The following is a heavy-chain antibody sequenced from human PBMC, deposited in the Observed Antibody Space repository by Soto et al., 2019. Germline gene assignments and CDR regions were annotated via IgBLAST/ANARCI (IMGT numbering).Heavy chain of an antibody. Sequence: QVQLVQSGAEVKKPGSSVKVSCKASGGTFSQYAISWVRQAPGQGLEWMGGIIPIFESGNYAQKFQDRVTITADESTSTAYMELTSLTSEDTAVYYCARSLTYYYETSGYYLGNIWGQGTLVIVPS. J-gene: IGHJ4*02. CDR3: ARSLTYYYETSGYYLGNI. D-gene: IGHD3-22*01. CDR2: IIPIFESG. V-gene: IGHV1-69*01. CDR1: GGTFSQYA.